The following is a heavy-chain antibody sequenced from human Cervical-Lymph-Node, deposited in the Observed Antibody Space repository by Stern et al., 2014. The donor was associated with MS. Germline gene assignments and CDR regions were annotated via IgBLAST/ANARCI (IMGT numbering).Heavy chain of an antibody. CDR3: ATHVPVPRGWF. D-gene: IGHD3-10*01. V-gene: IGHV1-3*01. J-gene: IGHJ4*02. CDR2: INAGNGET. CDR1: GYTFSSYG. Sequence: QVQLVQSGAEVKKPGASVKVSCKASGYTFSSYGMHWVRQAPGQRPEWMGWINAGNGETKYSQKFQGRVTISRDISATTAYIELSTLRSEDTAVYYCATHVPVPRGWFWGQGTLVTVSS.